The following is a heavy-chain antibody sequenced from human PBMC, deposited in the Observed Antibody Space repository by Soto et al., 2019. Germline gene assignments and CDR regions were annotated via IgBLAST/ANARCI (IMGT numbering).Heavy chain of an antibody. CDR1: GFTFGSYA. V-gene: IGHV3-23*01. D-gene: IGHD1-20*01. CDR3: AKPPDYNWNDY. Sequence: EVQLLESGGGLVQPGGSLRHSCAASGFTFGSYAMSWVRQAPGKGLEWISAVSGSGGSTYYADSVKGRFTISRDNSKDTLYLQMNNLRAEDTAVYYCAKPPDYNWNDYWGQGTLVTVSS. J-gene: IGHJ4*02. CDR2: VSGSGGST.